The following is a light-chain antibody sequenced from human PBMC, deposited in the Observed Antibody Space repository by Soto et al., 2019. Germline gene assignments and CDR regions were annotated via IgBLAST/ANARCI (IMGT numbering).Light chain of an antibody. J-gene: IGKJ4*01. CDR2: GVS. CDR3: QHCGGSGT. CDR1: QSVSSIY. V-gene: IGKV3-20*01. Sequence: EIVLTQSPGTLSLSPGERATLSCRASQSVSSIYLAWYQQKPGQAPRPLIYGVSSRATGIPDRFSGCGSGTDFTLTISRLEPEDFAVYYCQHCGGSGTFGGGTKVEIK.